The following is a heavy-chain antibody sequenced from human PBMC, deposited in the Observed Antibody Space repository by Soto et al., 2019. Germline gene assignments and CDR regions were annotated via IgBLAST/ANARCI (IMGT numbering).Heavy chain of an antibody. J-gene: IGHJ6*02. V-gene: IGHV1-3*01. CDR2: INAGNGNT. CDR1: GYTFTSYA. Sequence: VASVKVSCKASGYTFTSYAMHWVRQAPGQRLEWMGWINAGNGNTKYSQKFQGRVTITRDTSASTAYMELSSLRSEDTAVYYCASSNWNYYYYYYGMDVWGQGTTVTVS. CDR3: ASSNWNYYYYYYGMDV. D-gene: IGHD1-7*01.